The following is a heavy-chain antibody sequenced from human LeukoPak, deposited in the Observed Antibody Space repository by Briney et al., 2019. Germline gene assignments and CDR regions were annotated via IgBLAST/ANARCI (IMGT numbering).Heavy chain of an antibody. D-gene: IGHD1-26*01. CDR1: GFTFSSYA. V-gene: IGHV3-33*06. CDR2: IWYDGSNK. CDR3: AKESSSGSYLDY. Sequence: PGGSLRLSCAASGFTFSSYAMHWVRQAPGKGLEWVAVIWYDGSNKYYADSVKGRFTISRDNSKNTLYLQMNSLRAEDTAVYYCAKESSSGSYLDYWGQGTLVTVSS. J-gene: IGHJ4*02.